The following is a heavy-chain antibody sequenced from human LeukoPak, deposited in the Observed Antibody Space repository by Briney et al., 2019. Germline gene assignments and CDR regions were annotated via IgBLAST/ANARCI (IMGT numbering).Heavy chain of an antibody. Sequence: PSETLSLTCGVSGGPIDITNYWSWVRQAPGKGLEWIGEISHDGTRNYNPSLRSRVAMSLDRANNQLSLSLTSVTAADTAVYYCTRENRPFCPFAYWGQGVLVTVSS. CDR3: TRENRPFCPFAY. V-gene: IGHV4-4*02. J-gene: IGHJ4*02. D-gene: IGHD2/OR15-2a*01. CDR1: GGPIDITNY. CDR2: ISHDGTR.